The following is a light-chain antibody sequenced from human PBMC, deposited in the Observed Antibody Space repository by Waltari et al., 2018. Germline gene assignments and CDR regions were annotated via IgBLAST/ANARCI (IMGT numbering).Light chain of an antibody. Sequence: YVLTQPPSVSVAPGPTAVITFGGDNPGSKTVHWNQLKPGQAPALVVQDESDRRSGIPERFSGSNSGNTATLTISGAEAGDEADDYCQVWDSSVPHVLFGGGTKLTVL. CDR1: NPGSKT. CDR2: DES. CDR3: QVWDSSVPHVL. J-gene: IGLJ3*02. V-gene: IGLV3-21*02.